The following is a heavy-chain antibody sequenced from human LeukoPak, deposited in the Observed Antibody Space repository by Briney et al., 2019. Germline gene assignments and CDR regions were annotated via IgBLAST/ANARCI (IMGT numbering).Heavy chain of an antibody. D-gene: IGHD3-16*01. Sequence: GGPLKLSCAPSGFTFIIYWMNWARQAPGKGLEWVASINHNGNVNCYVDSVKGRFTISRDNAKNSLYLQMSYLRAEDTAVYFCARGGGLDVWGQGATVTVSS. CDR1: GFTFIIYW. J-gene: IGHJ6*02. CDR2: INHNGNVN. V-gene: IGHV3-7*03. CDR3: ARGGGLDV.